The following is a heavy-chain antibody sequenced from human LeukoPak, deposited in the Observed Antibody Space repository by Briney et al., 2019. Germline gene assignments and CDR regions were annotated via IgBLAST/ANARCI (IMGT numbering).Heavy chain of an antibody. J-gene: IGHJ4*02. D-gene: IGHD2-15*01. Sequence: GGSLRLSCGASGFTFSSYSMNWVRQAPGKGLEWVSYISSSGSTIYYADSVKGRFTISRDNAKNSLYLQMNSLRAEDTAVYYCAREDRAFDYWGQGTLVTVSS. CDR3: AREDRAFDY. CDR2: ISSSGSTI. V-gene: IGHV3-48*04. CDR1: GFTFSSYS.